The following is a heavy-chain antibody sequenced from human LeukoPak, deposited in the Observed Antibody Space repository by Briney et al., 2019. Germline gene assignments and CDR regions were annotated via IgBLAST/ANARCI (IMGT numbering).Heavy chain of an antibody. V-gene: IGHV4-59*01. D-gene: IGHD6-13*01. CDR1: GGSISSYY. CDR2: IYYSGST. J-gene: IGHJ3*02. Sequence: SETLSLTCTVSGGSISSYYWSWIRQPPGKGLEWIGYIYYSGSTNYNPSLKSRVTISVDTSKNQFSLKLSPVTAADTAVYYCARDRGSSRYEDGDAFDIWGQGTMVTVSS. CDR3: ARDRGSSRYEDGDAFDI.